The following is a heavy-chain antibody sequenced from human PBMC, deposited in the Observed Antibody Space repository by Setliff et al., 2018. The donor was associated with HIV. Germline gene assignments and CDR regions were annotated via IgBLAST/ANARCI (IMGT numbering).Heavy chain of an antibody. V-gene: IGHV7-4-1*01. CDR3: ARYGSDWFFDL. D-gene: IGHD4-17*01. CDR2: INTETGTP. Sequence: GASVKVSCKAAGGTFNNYVFSWVRQAPGQGLEWMGWINTETGTPMYAQGFTGRFVLSLDTSISTAYLQIDSLNAEDTAVYYCARYGSDWFFDLWGRGTLVTVSS. CDR1: GGTFNNYV. J-gene: IGHJ2*01.